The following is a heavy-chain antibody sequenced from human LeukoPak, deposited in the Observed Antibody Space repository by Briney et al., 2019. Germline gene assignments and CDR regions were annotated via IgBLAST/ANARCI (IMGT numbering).Heavy chain of an antibody. D-gene: IGHD3-22*01. V-gene: IGHV4-34*01. CDR1: GGSFSGYY. CDR2: INHSGST. Sequence: PSEALSLTCAVYGGSFSGYYWSWIRQPPGKGLEWIGEINHSGSTNYNPSLKSRVTISVDTSKNQFSLKLSSVTAADTAVYYCARCIEGYYYDSSAWGQGTLVTVSS. J-gene: IGHJ5*02. CDR3: ARCIEGYYYDSSA.